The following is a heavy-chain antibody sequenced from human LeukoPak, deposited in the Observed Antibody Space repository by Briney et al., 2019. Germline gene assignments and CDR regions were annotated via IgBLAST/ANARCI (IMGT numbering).Heavy chain of an antibody. V-gene: IGHV3-23*01. J-gene: IGHJ5*02. Sequence: PGGSLRLSCAASGFTFSNYAMSGVRQAPGKGLEWVSATSDSGGSTYHADSVKGRFTISRDNSKNTLYLQMNSLRAEDTAVYYCAKSRGSYLRSWFDPWGQGTLVTVSP. D-gene: IGHD1-26*01. CDR1: GFTFSNYA. CDR3: AKSRGSYLRSWFDP. CDR2: TSDSGGST.